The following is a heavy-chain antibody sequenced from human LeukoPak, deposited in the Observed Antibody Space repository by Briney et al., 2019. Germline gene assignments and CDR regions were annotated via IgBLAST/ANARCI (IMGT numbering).Heavy chain of an antibody. CDR1: GYTLTELS. D-gene: IGHD2-2*01. V-gene: IGHV1-24*01. J-gene: IGHJ4*02. CDR3: AKCRSLSPAAAINY. Sequence: GASVKVSCKVSGYTLTELSMHWVRQAPGKGLEWMGGFDPEDGETIYAQKFQGRVTMTEDTSTDTAYMELSSLRSEDTAVYYCAKCRSLSPAAAINYWGQGTLVTVSS. CDR2: FDPEDGET.